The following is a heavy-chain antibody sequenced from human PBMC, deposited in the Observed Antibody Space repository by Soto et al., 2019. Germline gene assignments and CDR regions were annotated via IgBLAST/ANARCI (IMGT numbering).Heavy chain of an antibody. D-gene: IGHD3-22*01. Sequence: GGSLRLSCAASEFTFSNYAMGRVRQAPGKGLEWVSAISYGGGTTYYADSVKGRFTISRDNSKNTLYLQMNSLRAEDTAVYYCAKNPGYYYDSTGYHFDYWGQGTLVTVSS. V-gene: IGHV3-23*01. CDR2: ISYGGGTT. J-gene: IGHJ4*02. CDR1: EFTFSNYA. CDR3: AKNPGYYYDSTGYHFDY.